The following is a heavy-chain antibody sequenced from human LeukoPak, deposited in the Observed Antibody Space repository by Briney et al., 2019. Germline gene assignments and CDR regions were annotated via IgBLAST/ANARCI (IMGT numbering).Heavy chain of an antibody. D-gene: IGHD1-7*01. CDR3: TRRTYSTYMDV. J-gene: IGHJ6*03. CDR1: GGSMITDTFY. CDR2: MYSYGGGR. Sequence: SETLSLTCTVSGGSMITDTFYWVWIRQPPGKGLEWIANMYSYGGGRQYNRSLTNRVSISVDTSKNQFFLNLNSVTAADTAIYYCTRRTYSTYMDVWGQGTTVTVSS. V-gene: IGHV4-39*01.